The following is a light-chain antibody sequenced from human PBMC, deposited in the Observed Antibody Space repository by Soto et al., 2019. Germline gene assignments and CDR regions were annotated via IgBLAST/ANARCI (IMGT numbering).Light chain of an antibody. V-gene: IGKV1-5*01. J-gene: IGKJ1*01. CDR2: AAS. CDR1: QTISSW. CDR3: QHYNSDSEA. Sequence: DIQMTPSPSTLSGSVGDRVTITCRASQTISSWLAWYQQKTGKATKLLIYAASTLQSGVPSSFSGSGSGTEFTLTISSLQPDDFATYYCQHYNSDSEAFGQGTKVDIK.